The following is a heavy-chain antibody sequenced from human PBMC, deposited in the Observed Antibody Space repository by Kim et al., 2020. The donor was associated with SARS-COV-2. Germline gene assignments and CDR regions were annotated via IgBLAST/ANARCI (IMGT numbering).Heavy chain of an antibody. CDR2: MNPNSGNT. J-gene: IGHJ4*02. Sequence: ASVKVSCKASGYTFTSYDINWARQATGQGHEWMGWMNPNSGNTGYAQKFQGRVTMTRNTSISTAYMELSSLRSEDTAVYYCARGILRYFDWLSSRLYYFDYWGQGTLFTVSS. CDR1: GYTFTSYD. V-gene: IGHV1-8*01. D-gene: IGHD3-9*01. CDR3: ARGILRYFDWLSSRLYYFDY.